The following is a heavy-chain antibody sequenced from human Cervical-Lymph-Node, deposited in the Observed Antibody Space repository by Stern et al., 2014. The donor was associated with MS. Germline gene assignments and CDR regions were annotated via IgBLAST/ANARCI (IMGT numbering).Heavy chain of an antibody. CDR2: IYTDGSK. Sequence: EVQLVESGGGLIQPGGSLRLSCAAPGFTVSKNYMSWVRQAPGKGLEWVSLIYTDGSKYYAGTVKVRFTISRDSSKNMLFLQMNSLRAEDTAMYYCARAIVGVNTAAMAPDAFDSWGQGTMVTVSS. V-gene: IGHV3-53*01. CDR3: ARAIVGVNTAAMAPDAFDS. J-gene: IGHJ3*01. CDR1: GFTVSKNY. D-gene: IGHD3-16*01.